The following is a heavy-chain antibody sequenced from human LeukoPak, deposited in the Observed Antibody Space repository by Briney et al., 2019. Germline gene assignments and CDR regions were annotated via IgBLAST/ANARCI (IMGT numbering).Heavy chain of an antibody. J-gene: IGHJ4*02. CDR2: IYYSGTT. CDR1: GGSISSSNYY. D-gene: IGHD2/OR15-2a*01. CDR3: ARHSSRSHPNFDY. Sequence: SEALSLTCTVSGGSISSSNYYWGWIRQPPGMGLEWIGSIYYSGTTYYNPSLESRVTVSVDTSKNQFSLKLSSVAAADTAVYYCARHSSRSHPNFDYWGQGTLVTVSS. V-gene: IGHV4-39*01.